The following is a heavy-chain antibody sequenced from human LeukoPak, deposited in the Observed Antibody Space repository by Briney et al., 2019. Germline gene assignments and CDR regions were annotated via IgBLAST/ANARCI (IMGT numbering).Heavy chain of an antibody. D-gene: IGHD3-10*01. CDR2: INTNTGNP. Sequence: GASVKVSCKASGYTFTSYDMNWVRQAPGQGLEWMGWINTNTGNPTYAQGFTGRFVFSLDTSVSTAYLQISSLKAEDTALYYCARAATMVRGYPDWFDPWGQGTLVTVSS. J-gene: IGHJ5*02. CDR1: GYTFTSYD. V-gene: IGHV7-4-1*02. CDR3: ARAATMVRGYPDWFDP.